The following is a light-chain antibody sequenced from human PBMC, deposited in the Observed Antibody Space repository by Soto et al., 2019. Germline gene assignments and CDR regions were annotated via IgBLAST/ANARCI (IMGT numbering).Light chain of an antibody. V-gene: IGKV1-39*01. CDR3: QQSYSIPYT. CDR2: AAS. Sequence: DIQMTQSPSSLSASVGDRVTITCRARQSISSYLSWYQQKPGKAPQLLIYAASTFQSGVPSRFSGSGSGTDFTLTISSLQPEDFATYYCQQSYSIPYTFGQGTKLEIK. CDR1: QSISSY. J-gene: IGKJ2*01.